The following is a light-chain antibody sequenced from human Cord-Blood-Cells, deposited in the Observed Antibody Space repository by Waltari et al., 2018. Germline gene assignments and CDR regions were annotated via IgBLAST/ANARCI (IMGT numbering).Light chain of an antibody. V-gene: IGKV1-39*01. CDR3: QQSYSTTWT. Sequence: DIQMTQSPSSLSASVGDRVTITSRASQSISSYLNWYQQKPGKAPKLLIYAASSLQSGVPSRFSGSGSVTDFTLTISSLQPEDFATYYWQQSYSTTWTFGQGTKVEIK. CDR2: AAS. CDR1: QSISSY. J-gene: IGKJ1*01.